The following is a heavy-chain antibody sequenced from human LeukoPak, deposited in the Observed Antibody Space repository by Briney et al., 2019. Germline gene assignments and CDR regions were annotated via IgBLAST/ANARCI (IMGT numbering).Heavy chain of an antibody. D-gene: IGHD5-24*01. J-gene: IGHJ4*02. V-gene: IGHV4-59*01. Sequence: SETLSLTCTVSGGSISTYSWSWIRQPPGKGLEWIGYIYYSGSTNYTPSLKSRVTISVDTSKNQSSLNLSSVTAADTAVYYCARGRSRDGYNYDYWGQGTLVTVSS. CDR2: IYYSGST. CDR3: ARGRSRDGYNYDY. CDR1: GGSISTYS.